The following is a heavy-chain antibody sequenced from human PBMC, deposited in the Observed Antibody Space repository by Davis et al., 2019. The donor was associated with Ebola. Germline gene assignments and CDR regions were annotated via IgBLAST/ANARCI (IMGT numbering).Heavy chain of an antibody. Sequence: PGGSLRLSCAASGFTFSSYAMHWVRQAPGKGLEWVAVISYDGSNKYYADSVKGRFTISRDNAKNSLYLQMSSLRAEDTALYYCAREPTAFDIWGQGTMVTVSS. CDR3: AREPTAFDI. V-gene: IGHV3-30*04. J-gene: IGHJ3*02. CDR2: ISYDGSNK. CDR1: GFTFSSYA.